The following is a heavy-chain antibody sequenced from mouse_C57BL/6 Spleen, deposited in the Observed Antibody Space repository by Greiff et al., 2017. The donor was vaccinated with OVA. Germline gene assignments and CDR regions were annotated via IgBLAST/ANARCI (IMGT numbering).Heavy chain of an antibody. D-gene: IGHD2-4*01. CDR2: IYPGSGST. Sequence: VQLQQPGAELVKPGASVKMSCKASGYTFTSYWITWVKQRPGQGLEWIGDIYPGSGSTNYNEKFKSKATLTVDTSSSTAYMQLSSLTSEDSAVYYCARSDDYDGPAMDYWGQGTSVTVSS. CDR1: GYTFTSYW. CDR3: ARSDDYDGPAMDY. V-gene: IGHV1-55*01. J-gene: IGHJ4*01.